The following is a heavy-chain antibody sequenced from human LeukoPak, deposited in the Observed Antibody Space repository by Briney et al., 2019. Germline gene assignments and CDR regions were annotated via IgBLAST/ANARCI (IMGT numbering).Heavy chain of an antibody. CDR3: ATTSIAAAVPGCFDY. J-gene: IGHJ4*02. V-gene: IGHV3-21*05. Sequence: GGSLRLSCAASGSTFSRHSMNWVRQAPGKGLEWVSYISSGSSYIYYADSVKGRFTISRDNAENSLYLQMNSLRAEDTAVYYCATTSIAAAVPGCFDYWGQGTLVTVFS. D-gene: IGHD6-13*01. CDR2: ISSGSSYI. CDR1: GSTFSRHS.